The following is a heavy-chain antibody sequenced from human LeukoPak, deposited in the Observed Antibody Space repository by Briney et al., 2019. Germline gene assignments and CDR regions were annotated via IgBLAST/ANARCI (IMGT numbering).Heavy chain of an antibody. CDR3: ARGAHYYYDRSGYYCFDY. Sequence: GGSLRLSCAASGLTFSTYAMHWVRQAPGKGLEYVSGISSNGGSTYYANSVKGRFTISRDNSKNTLFLQMGSLRAEDMAVYYCARGAHYYYDRSGYYCFDYWGQGTLVTVSS. J-gene: IGHJ4*02. CDR1: GLTFSTYA. CDR2: ISSNGGST. V-gene: IGHV3-64*01. D-gene: IGHD3-22*01.